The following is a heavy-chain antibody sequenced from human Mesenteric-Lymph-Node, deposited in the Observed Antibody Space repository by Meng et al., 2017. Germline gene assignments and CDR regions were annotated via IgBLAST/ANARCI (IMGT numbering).Heavy chain of an antibody. CDR3: AKYDCSGLNCYSIYYYGMDV. Sequence: GGSLRLSCAAYGFIFSKYAMSWVRQAPGKGLDWVSTISGSGDSTYYADSVKGRFTISRDNSKNTLYLQMNSLRADDTAIYYCAKYDCSGLNCYSIYYYGMDVWGQGTTVTVSS. J-gene: IGHJ6*02. D-gene: IGHD2-15*01. V-gene: IGHV3-23*01. CDR2: ISGSGDST. CDR1: GFIFSKYA.